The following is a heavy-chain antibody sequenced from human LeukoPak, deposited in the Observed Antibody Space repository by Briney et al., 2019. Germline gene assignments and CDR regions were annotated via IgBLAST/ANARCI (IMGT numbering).Heavy chain of an antibody. CDR3: ARHGSTDYFDY. CDR2: IYYSGST. J-gene: IGHJ4*02. V-gene: IGHV4-39*01. CDR1: GGSISSTSYY. Sequence: SETLSLTCTVSGGSISSTSYYWGWIRQPPGKGLEWLGRIYYSGSTFYNPSLKSRVTISVDTSNNQFSLRLSSVTAADTAVYYCARHGSTDYFDYWGQGTLVTVSS. D-gene: IGHD2-2*03.